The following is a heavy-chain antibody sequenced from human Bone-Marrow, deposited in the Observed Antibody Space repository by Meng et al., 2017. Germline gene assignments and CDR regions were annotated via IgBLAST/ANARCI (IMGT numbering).Heavy chain of an antibody. CDR2: INHSGST. CDR3: ARAKRIYSGYGWWFDP. CDR1: GGSFSGYY. J-gene: IGHJ5*02. V-gene: IGHV4-34*01. Sequence: QVQLKQWGAGLLKPSETLSLTFAVYGGSFSGYYWSWIRQPPGKGLEWIGEINHSGSTNYNPSLKSRVTISVDTSKNQFSLKLSSVTAADTAVYYCARAKRIYSGYGWWFDPWGQGTLVTVSS. D-gene: IGHD5-12*01.